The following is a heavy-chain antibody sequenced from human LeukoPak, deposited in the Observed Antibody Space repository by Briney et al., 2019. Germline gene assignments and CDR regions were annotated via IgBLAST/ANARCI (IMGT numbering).Heavy chain of an antibody. D-gene: IGHD6-19*01. V-gene: IGHV3-43*01. CDR3: TRDIEGSGWYYFDN. CDR1: GFNFDDYT. CDR2: ITWHAART. J-gene: IGHJ4*02. Sequence: GGSLRLSCAASGFNFDDYTMHWVRQPPGKPPEWVALITWHAARTNYADAVTGRFIISRDNSKNFLYLQMNSLRTEDTALYYCTRDIEGSGWYYFDNWGQGTLVTVSS.